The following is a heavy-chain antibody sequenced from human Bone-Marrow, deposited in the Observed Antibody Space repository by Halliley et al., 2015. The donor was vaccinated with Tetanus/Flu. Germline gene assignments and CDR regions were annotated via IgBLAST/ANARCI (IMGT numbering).Heavy chain of an antibody. CDR3: VKSHVTATGTLDH. Sequence: TLSLTCIVSGGSISSSSNYWGWIRQPPGKGLEWIGYIYDSGTHYDPSLKSRLSMSMDTSRNRISLKLNSVTAADTAVYFCVKSHVTATGTLDHWGQGTLVTVSS. CDR1: GGSISSSSNY. V-gene: IGHV4-61*05. CDR2: IYDSGT. J-gene: IGHJ4*02. D-gene: IGHD1-1*01.